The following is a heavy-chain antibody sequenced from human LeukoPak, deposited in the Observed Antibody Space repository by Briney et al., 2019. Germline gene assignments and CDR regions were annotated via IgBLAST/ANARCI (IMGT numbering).Heavy chain of an antibody. CDR1: GCSISSYY. D-gene: IGHD5-18*01. CDR2: IYTSGST. V-gene: IGHV4-4*07. J-gene: IGHJ3*02. Sequence: SETLSLTCTVSGCSISSYYWSWIRQPAGKGLEWIGRIYTSGSTNYNPSLKSRVTMSVDTSKNQFSLKLSSVTAADTAVYYCARDLPYSYSENAFDIWGQGTMVTVSS. CDR3: ARDLPYSYSENAFDI.